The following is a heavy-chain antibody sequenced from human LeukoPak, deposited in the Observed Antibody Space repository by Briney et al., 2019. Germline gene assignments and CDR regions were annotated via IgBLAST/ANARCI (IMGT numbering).Heavy chain of an antibody. V-gene: IGHV5-51*01. Sequence: GESLKISCKGSGYRFTTHWIGWVRQMPGQGLEWMGIIFPGDSETLYSPSLQGQVTISADKSINPAYLQWSSLKASDTAMYYCARRDSSGWSYSWGQGTLVTVSS. CDR3: ARRDSSGWSYS. CDR1: GYRFTTHW. D-gene: IGHD6-19*01. J-gene: IGHJ4*02. CDR2: IFPGDSET.